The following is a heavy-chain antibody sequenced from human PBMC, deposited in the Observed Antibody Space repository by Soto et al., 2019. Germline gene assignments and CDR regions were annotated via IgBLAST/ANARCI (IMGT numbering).Heavy chain of an antibody. Sequence: QITLNESGPPLVKPTQTLTLTCTFSGFSLSTRDVGVGWIRQPPGKALEWLGVIYWDDDKSYSPSLKSRLTITKDTSKNQVVLRMTKMDPVDTATYYCAHCRGGVASFWGQGILVTVSS. CDR1: GFSLSTRDVG. J-gene: IGHJ4*02. CDR2: IYWDDDK. V-gene: IGHV2-5*02. D-gene: IGHD3-16*01. CDR3: AHCRGGVASF.